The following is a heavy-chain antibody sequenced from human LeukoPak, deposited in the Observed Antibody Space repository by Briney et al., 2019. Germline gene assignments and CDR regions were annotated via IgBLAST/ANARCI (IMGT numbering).Heavy chain of an antibody. CDR3: AKEFGRYYYDSSGNNWFDP. J-gene: IGHJ5*02. D-gene: IGHD3-22*01. CDR2: ISYDGSNK. Sequence: GGSLRLPCAASGFTFSSYAMHWVRQAPGKGLEWVAVISYDGSNKYYADSVKGRFTISRDNSKNTLYLQMNSLRAEDTAVYYCAKEFGRYYYDSSGNNWFDPWGQGTLVTVSS. CDR1: GFTFSSYA. V-gene: IGHV3-30-3*01.